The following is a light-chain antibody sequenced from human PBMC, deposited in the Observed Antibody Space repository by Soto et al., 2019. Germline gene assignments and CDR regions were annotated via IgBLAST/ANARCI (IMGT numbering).Light chain of an antibody. CDR1: HSISKW. Sequence: DIQMTQSPSTLSASVGDRVIITCRASHSISKWLAWYQQKPGKAPKLLIYGASSLESGVPSRFSGSGSGTEFTLTISSLQPDDFAPYYCQQYNSYDMWTFGRGTKVDIK. J-gene: IGKJ1*01. CDR3: QQYNSYDMWT. CDR2: GAS. V-gene: IGKV1-5*01.